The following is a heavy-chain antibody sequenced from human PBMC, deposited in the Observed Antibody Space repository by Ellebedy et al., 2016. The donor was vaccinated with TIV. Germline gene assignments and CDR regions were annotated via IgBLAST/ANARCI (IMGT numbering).Heavy chain of an antibody. CDR3: ASEGRGNSAGMDV. V-gene: IGHV4-59*01. Sequence: MPSETLSLTCTVSGGPTSPYYSSRIRQPPGKGLEWIGYIYDNGSTNYNPSLESRVTISVDTFTNQFSLKLSSVTAADTAVYYRASEGRGNSAGMDVWGKGTTVTVSS. D-gene: IGHD4-23*01. CDR1: GGPTSPYY. CDR2: IYDNGST. J-gene: IGHJ6*04.